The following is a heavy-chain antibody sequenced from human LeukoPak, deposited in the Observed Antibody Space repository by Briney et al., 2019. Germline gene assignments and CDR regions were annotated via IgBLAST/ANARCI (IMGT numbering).Heavy chain of an antibody. Sequence: GGSLRLSCAASGFTFSSYWMSWVRQAPGKGLEWVANIKQDGSEKYYVDSVKGRFTISRDNAKNSLYLQMNSLRAADTAVYYCARDKGSSWYGAYYYYYMDVWGKGTTVTVSS. CDR3: ARDKGSSWYGAYYYYYMDV. CDR2: IKQDGSEK. V-gene: IGHV3-7*01. J-gene: IGHJ6*03. D-gene: IGHD6-13*01. CDR1: GFTFSSYW.